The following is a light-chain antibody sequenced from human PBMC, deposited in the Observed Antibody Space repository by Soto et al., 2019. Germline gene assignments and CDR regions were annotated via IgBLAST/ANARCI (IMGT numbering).Light chain of an antibody. V-gene: IGLV1-40*01. Sequence: QSVLTQPPSVSGAPGQRVTISCTGSSSNIGAGYDVHWYQQLPGTAPKLLIYGNSNRPSGVPDRFSGSKSGTSASLAITGLQAEDEADYYCQSYDSSLSGSAVYVFGTGTRSPS. J-gene: IGLJ1*01. CDR1: SSNIGAGYD. CDR2: GNS. CDR3: QSYDSSLSGSAVYV.